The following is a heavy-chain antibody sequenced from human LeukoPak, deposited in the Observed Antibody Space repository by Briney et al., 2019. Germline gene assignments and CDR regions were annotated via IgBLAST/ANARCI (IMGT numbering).Heavy chain of an antibody. CDR1: GFTFSSYS. V-gene: IGHV3-64*01. D-gene: IGHD2/OR15-2a*01. Sequence: GGSLRLSCAASGFTFSSYSMHWVRQAPGKGLEFVSSIGTTGYETYYGTSMQGRFNIARDNSKITLYLQMGSLRPEDTAVYYYTREIFGAMWADVFDVWGHGRLVTVS. J-gene: IGHJ3*01. CDR2: IGTTGYET. CDR3: TREIFGAMWADVFDV.